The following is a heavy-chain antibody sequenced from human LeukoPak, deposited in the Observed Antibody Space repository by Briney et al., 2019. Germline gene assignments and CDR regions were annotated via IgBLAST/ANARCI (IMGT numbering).Heavy chain of an antibody. CDR2: INAGSGNT. J-gene: IGHJ4*02. Sequence: GASVTVSCKASGYNFATYAIHWVRQAPGQRLEWMGWINAGSGNTKYSQKFQGRVTITRDTSASTANMELSSLRSEDTAVYYCARSYYYDNDSYYDFDYWGQGTLVTVSS. CDR3: ARSYYYDNDSYYDFDY. CDR1: GYNFATYA. D-gene: IGHD3-22*01. V-gene: IGHV1-3*01.